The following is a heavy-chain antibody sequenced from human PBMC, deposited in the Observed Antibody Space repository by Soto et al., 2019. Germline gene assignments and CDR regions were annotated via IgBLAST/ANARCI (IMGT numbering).Heavy chain of an antibody. CDR3: AREAGGYYYYAMDV. CDR2: IYYSGTT. CDR1: GASISSSNYY. Sequence: SETLSLTCTVSGASISSSNYYWGWIRQPPGKGLEWIGSIYYSGTTYNNPSLKSRVTISVDTSKNQFSLKLSSVTAADTAVYHCAREAGGYYYYAMDVWGQGTTVTVSS. J-gene: IGHJ6*02. D-gene: IGHD3-10*01. V-gene: IGHV4-39*02.